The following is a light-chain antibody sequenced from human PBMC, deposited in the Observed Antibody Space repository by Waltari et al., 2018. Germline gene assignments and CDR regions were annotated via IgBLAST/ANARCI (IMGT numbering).Light chain of an antibody. Sequence: EIVLTQSPATLSLSPGERANLSCRASQTVDRNFVAWYQHKRGQPPRLLIYDATSRATGIPDRFTGSGSGTDFTLTISRLEPEDFAVYYCQQCSSPPLTFGGGTRVEIK. CDR3: QQCSSPPLT. CDR2: DAT. V-gene: IGKV3-20*01. CDR1: QTVDRNF. J-gene: IGKJ4*01.